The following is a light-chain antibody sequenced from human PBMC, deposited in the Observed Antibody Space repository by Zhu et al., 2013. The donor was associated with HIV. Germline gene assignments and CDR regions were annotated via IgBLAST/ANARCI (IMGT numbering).Light chain of an antibody. CDR3: QQANSFLT. J-gene: IGKJ5*01. CDR2: SAS. Sequence: AFQMTQSPSSLPASAGDRVTITCRASRDIGNDLDWYQQKPGKAPKLLIFSASALQSGVPSRFSGSGSGADFNLTITGLQPEDFATYYCQQANSFLTFGQGTRLEI. V-gene: IGKV1-6*01. CDR1: RDIGND.